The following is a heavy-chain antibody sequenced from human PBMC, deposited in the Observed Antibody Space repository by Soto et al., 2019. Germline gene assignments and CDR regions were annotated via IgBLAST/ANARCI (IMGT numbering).Heavy chain of an antibody. D-gene: IGHD4-4*01. CDR3: TKDAYTPIRTTAHDSGGLDH. V-gene: IGHV3-30*18. CDR1: GFTFRFYD. CDR2: ISRDGNNK. J-gene: IGHJ4*02. Sequence: QVQLVESGGGVVQPGRSLRLSCATSGFTFRFYDMHWVRQAPGKGLEWVAIISRDGNNKDYGDSVKGRFTISRDNSKNTQYLQMNSLRGEDTAVYYCTKDAYTPIRTTAHDSGGLDHWGRGTLVTVSS.